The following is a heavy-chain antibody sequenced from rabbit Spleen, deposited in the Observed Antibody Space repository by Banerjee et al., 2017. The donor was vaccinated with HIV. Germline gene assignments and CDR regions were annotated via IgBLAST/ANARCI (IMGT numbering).Heavy chain of an antibody. CDR2: IDPVFGIT. V-gene: IGHV1S47*01. Sequence: QEQLVESGGGLVQPGGSLKLSCKASGFDVSRYGVSWVRQAPGKGLEWIGYIDPVFGITYYASWVNGRFSISRENAQNTVFLQMTSLTAADTATYFCARDGAGGSYFALWGPGTLVTVS. CDR1: GFDVSRYG. J-gene: IGHJ4*01. D-gene: IGHD8-1*01. CDR3: ARDGAGGSYFAL.